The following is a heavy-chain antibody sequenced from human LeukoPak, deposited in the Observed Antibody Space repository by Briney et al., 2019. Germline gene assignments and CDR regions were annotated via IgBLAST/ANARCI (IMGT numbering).Heavy chain of an antibody. Sequence: PSETLSLTCTVSGGSVSSDSFHCSWIRQPPGKGLDWIGYIYFSGSTNYNPSLKSRVTISVDTSKNQFSLKLSSVTAADTAVYYCARFPDYGDYVSYFDYWGQGTLVTVSS. CDR1: GGSVSSDSFH. D-gene: IGHD4-17*01. CDR3: ARFPDYGDYVSYFDY. J-gene: IGHJ4*02. CDR2: IYFSGST. V-gene: IGHV4-61*01.